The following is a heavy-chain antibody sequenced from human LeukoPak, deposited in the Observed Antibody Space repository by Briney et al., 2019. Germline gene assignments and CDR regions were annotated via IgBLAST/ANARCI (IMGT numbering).Heavy chain of an antibody. V-gene: IGHV4-39*01. CDR3: ASQGRYCSGGSCYSPHYFDY. D-gene: IGHD2-15*01. CDR2: SYYSGSS. CDR1: GGSISSYY. Sequence: SETLSLTCTVSGGSISSYYWGWVRQPPGKGLELIGSSYYSGSSYYNPSLKNRVTIAVDTSRSQFSLKMTSVTAADTAVYYCASQGRYCSGGSCYSPHYFDYWGQGALVAVSS. J-gene: IGHJ4*02.